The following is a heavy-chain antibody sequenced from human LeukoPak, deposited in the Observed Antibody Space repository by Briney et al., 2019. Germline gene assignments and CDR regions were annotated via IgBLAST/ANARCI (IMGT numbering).Heavy chain of an antibody. CDR2: VRGSGGDT. D-gene: IGHD3-10*01. CDR1: GVTFSSSG. Sequence: GGSLRLSGAASGVTFSSSGMNWVRQAPGTRPQWVSTVRGSGGDTYYADSVKGRFTISRDTSKNTLYLQMNSLRAEDTAVYYCATGTMVRGSNVDYWGQGTLVTVSS. V-gene: IGHV3-23*01. J-gene: IGHJ4*02. CDR3: ATGTMVRGSNVDY.